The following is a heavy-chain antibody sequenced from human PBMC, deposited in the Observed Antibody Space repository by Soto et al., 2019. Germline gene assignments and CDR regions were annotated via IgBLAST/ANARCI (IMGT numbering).Heavy chain of an antibody. Sequence: QVQLVESGGGVVQPGRSLRLSCAASGFTFSSYAMHWVRQAPGKGPEWVAVISYDGSSKTYADSVKGQFTISRDNSKNTLFLQMNNLRPEDTAVYYCARRKSDYSGVWSDAFDIWGQGTMVPVSS. D-gene: IGHD6-19*01. CDR3: ARRKSDYSGVWSDAFDI. J-gene: IGHJ3*02. CDR2: ISYDGSSK. CDR1: GFTFSSYA. V-gene: IGHV3-30*04.